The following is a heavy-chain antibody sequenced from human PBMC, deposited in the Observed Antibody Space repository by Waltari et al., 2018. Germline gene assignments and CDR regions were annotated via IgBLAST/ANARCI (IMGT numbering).Heavy chain of an antibody. D-gene: IGHD1-26*01. CDR3: AREEWELGIDY. CDR1: GGSISSYS. J-gene: IGHJ4*02. Sequence: QVQLQESGPGLVKPSETLSLTCPVSGGSISSYSWRWIRQPAGKGLEWFGRIYTSGSTNDNPSLKSRVTMSVDTSKNQFSLKLSSVTAADTAVYYCAREEWELGIDYWGQGTLVTVSS. CDR2: IYTSGST. V-gene: IGHV4-4*07.